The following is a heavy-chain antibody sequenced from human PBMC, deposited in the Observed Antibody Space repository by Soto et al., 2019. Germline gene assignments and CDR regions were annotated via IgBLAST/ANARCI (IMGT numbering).Heavy chain of an antibody. CDR3: ARDKGEYDY. D-gene: IGHD3-10*01. J-gene: IGHJ4*02. V-gene: IGHV3-7*05. Sequence: GGSLRLSCAVAGFTFSRYWMNWVRQAPGKGLEWVANIKQDGSEKYYVDSVKGRFTISRDNAKNSLYLQMNSLRAEDTAVYYCARDKGEYDYWGQGTLVTVSS. CDR2: IKQDGSEK. CDR1: GFTFSRYW.